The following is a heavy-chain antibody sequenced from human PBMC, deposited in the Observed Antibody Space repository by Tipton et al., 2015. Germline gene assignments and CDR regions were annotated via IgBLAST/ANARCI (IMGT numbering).Heavy chain of an antibody. CDR2: ISTDGKST. CDR3: TKGSAASRPYYFDY. CDR1: GFSIGNYA. D-gene: IGHD6-13*01. V-gene: IGHV3-23*01. J-gene: IGHJ4*02. Sequence: SLRLSCAASGFSIGNYAMSWVRQTPGKGLEWVSAISTDGKSTYYADSVKGRFTISRDNSKKTLYLQMNSLRAEDTAIYYCTKGSAASRPYYFDYWGQGTRVTVSS.